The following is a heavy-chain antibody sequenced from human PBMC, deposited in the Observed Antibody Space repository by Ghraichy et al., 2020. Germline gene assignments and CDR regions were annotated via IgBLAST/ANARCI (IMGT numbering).Heavy chain of an antibody. Sequence: GGSLRLSCTASGFIFNAYSINWVRHAPAKGLEWVSSISPNSTYIYYADSVMGRLTISRDNAKNSLYLQMNSLRAEDTAVFFCARNFGYYFYPMDVWGQGTPVTVSS. D-gene: IGHD3-10*01. CDR3: ARNFGYYFYPMDV. V-gene: IGHV3-21*01. J-gene: IGHJ6*02. CDR2: ISPNSTYI. CDR1: GFIFNAYS.